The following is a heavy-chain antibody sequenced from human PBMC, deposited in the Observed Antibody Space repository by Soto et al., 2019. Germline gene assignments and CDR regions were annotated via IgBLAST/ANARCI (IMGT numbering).Heavy chain of an antibody. D-gene: IGHD2-15*01. CDR2: ISAYNGNT. CDR3: ARSDCSGGSCYLFWFDP. J-gene: IGHJ5*02. CDR1: GYTFTSYG. Sequence: QVQLVQSGAEVKKPGASVKVSCKASGYTFTSYGISWVRQAPGQGLEWMGWISAYNGNTNYAQKLQGRGTMTTDTSTSTAYMELRSLRSDDTAVYYCARSDCSGGSCYLFWFDPWGQGTLVTVSS. V-gene: IGHV1-18*01.